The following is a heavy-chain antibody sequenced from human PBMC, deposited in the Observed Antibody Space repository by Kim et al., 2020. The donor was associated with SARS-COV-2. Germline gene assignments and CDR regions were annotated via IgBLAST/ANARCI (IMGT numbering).Heavy chain of an antibody. CDR3: AKGRRSYDILTGYYADYYYYYGMDV. J-gene: IGHJ6*02. CDR2: ISGSGGST. V-gene: IGHV3-23*01. Sequence: GGSLRLSCAASGFTFSSYAMSWVRQAPGKGLEWVSAISGSGGSTYYADSVKGRFTISRDNSKNTLYLQMNSLRAEDTAVYYCAKGRRSYDILTGYYADYYYYYGMDVWGQGTTVTVSS. D-gene: IGHD3-9*01. CDR1: GFTFSSYA.